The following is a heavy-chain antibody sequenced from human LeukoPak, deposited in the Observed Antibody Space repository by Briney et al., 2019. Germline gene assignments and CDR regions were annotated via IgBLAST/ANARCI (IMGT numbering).Heavy chain of an antibody. CDR3: AKVESPYFDY. J-gene: IGHJ4*02. V-gene: IGHV3-23*01. Sequence: GGSLRLSCAASGFTFSDYYMNWIRQAPGKGLEWVSAISGSGGSTYYADSVKGRFTISRDNSKNTLYLQMNSLRAEDTAVYYCAKVESPYFDYWGQGTLVTVSS. CDR2: ISGSGGST. CDR1: GFTFSDYY.